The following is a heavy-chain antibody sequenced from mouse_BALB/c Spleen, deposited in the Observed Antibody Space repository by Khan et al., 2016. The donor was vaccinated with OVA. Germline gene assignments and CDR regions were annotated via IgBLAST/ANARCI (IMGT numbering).Heavy chain of an antibody. Sequence: QIQLVQSGPELKKPGETVKISCKASGYTFTNYGMNWVKQAPGKGLKWMGWINTYTGEPTYADDFKGRFAFSLETSASTAYLQINNLKNEDVATXFCARGLSYYESWFAYWGQGTLVTVSA. CDR3: ARGLSYYESWFAY. D-gene: IGHD2-12*01. CDR2: INTYTGEP. V-gene: IGHV9-1*02. CDR1: GYTFTNYG. J-gene: IGHJ3*01.